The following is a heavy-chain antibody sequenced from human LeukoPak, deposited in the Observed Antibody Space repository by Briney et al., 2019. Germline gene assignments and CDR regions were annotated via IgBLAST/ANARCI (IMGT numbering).Heavy chain of an antibody. CDR2: ISTSSSST. Sequence: PGGSLRLSCAASGFTFSDYYMSWIRRAPGKGLEWVAYISTSSSSTDSADSVRGRFTISRDNAKNTLFLQMDSLRAEDTAVYYCARGGRIAAAAYWGQGTLVTVSS. CDR1: GFTFSDYY. J-gene: IGHJ4*02. CDR3: ARGGRIAAAAY. D-gene: IGHD6-13*01. V-gene: IGHV3-11*05.